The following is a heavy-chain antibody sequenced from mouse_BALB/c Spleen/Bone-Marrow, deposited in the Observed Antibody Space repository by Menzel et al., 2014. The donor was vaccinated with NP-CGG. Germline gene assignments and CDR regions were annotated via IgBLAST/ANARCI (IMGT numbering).Heavy chain of an antibody. J-gene: IGHJ4*01. CDR2: ILPGSGST. CDR1: GYTFSSYW. Sequence: VQLQQSGAELMKPGASMKISCKATGYTFSSYWIEWVKQRPGHGLEWIGEILPGSGSTNYNERFKGKATFTADTSSNTAYMQLSSLTSEDSAVYYCARAYYVYYDAMDYWGQGTSVTVSS. V-gene: IGHV1-9*01. D-gene: IGHD2-9*01. CDR3: ARAYYVYYDAMDY.